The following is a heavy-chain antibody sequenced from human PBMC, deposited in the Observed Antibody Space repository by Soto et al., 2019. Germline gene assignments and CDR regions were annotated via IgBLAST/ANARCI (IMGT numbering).Heavy chain of an antibody. CDR1: GGSFSSGDYY. V-gene: IGHV4-30-4*01. Sequence: PSATLSLTCTVSGGSFSSGDYYWSWVRQPPGKGLEWIGYIYYTGSTFNNPSLKSRVSISIDTSNTQFSLKLSSVTDADTAVYYLSRINFADETSYYYYGMDVWGQGTTVTVS. J-gene: IGHJ6*02. CDR3: SRINFADETSYYYYGMDV. CDR2: IYYTGST.